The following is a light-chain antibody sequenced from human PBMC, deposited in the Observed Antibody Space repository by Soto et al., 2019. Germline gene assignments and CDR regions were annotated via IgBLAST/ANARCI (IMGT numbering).Light chain of an antibody. V-gene: IGKV1-39*01. CDR2: DVS. CDR1: QSISAY. CDR3: LQPYRPPLT. Sequence: DIQMTQSPSSLSASVGDRVTITCQASQSISAYLNWYQQKPGEAPKLLIFDVSVLESGVPSRFSGSGSETDFTLSISRLQPDYFATYYCLQPYRPPLTCGPGTTVDFK. J-gene: IGKJ3*01.